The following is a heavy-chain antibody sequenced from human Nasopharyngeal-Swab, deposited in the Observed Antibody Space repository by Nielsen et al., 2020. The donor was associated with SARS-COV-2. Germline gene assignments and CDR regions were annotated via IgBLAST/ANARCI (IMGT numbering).Heavy chain of an antibody. Sequence: GGSLRLSCKGSGYNFTSYWISWVRQMPGEGLEWMGRIDPSDSYTNYSPSFQGHVTISADKSISTAYLQWSSLKASDTAMYYCARVKDTAMVKFLDYWGQGTLVTVSS. CDR1: GYNFTSYW. CDR3: ARVKDTAMVKFLDY. D-gene: IGHD5-18*01. J-gene: IGHJ4*02. CDR2: IDPSDSYT. V-gene: IGHV5-10-1*01.